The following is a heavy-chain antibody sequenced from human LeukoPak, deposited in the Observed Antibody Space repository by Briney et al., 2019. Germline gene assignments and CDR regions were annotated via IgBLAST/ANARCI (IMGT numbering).Heavy chain of an antibody. Sequence: GGSLRLSCAASGFTSSDYYMSWIRQAPGKGLEWVSYIRSSGSTIYYADSVKGRFTISRDNAKNSLYLQMNSLRAEDTAVYYCASSYGTGVVPAARERRFDYWGQGTLVTVSS. J-gene: IGHJ4*02. CDR2: IRSSGSTI. D-gene: IGHD2-2*01. CDR1: GFTSSDYY. CDR3: ASSYGTGVVPAARERRFDY. V-gene: IGHV3-11*01.